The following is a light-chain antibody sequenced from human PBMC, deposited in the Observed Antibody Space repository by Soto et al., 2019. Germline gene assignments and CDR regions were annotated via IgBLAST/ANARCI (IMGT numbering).Light chain of an antibody. CDR3: QQLKSYPLT. CDR2: GAT. Sequence: DIQLTQSPSFLSASVGDRVTITCRASQGIDNYLAWYQQKPGKAPQLLIYGATALESGVPSRFGGSGAGTEFTLTISRLQPEDFATYYCQQLKSYPLTYGGGTKVEIK. J-gene: IGKJ4*01. CDR1: QGIDNY. V-gene: IGKV1-9*01.